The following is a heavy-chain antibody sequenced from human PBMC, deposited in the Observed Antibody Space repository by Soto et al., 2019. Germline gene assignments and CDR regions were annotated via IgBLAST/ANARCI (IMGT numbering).Heavy chain of an antibody. J-gene: IGHJ4*02. D-gene: IGHD3-9*01. CDR1: GFTFSSYG. CDR2: ISYDGSNK. Sequence: QVQLVESGGGVVQPGRSLRLSCAASGFTFSSYGMHWVRRAPGKGLEWVAVISYDGSNKYYADSVKGRFTISRDNSKNTLYLQMNSLRAEDTAVYYCAKDRYDILTGYSVYFDYWGQGTLVTVSS. CDR3: AKDRYDILTGYSVYFDY. V-gene: IGHV3-30*18.